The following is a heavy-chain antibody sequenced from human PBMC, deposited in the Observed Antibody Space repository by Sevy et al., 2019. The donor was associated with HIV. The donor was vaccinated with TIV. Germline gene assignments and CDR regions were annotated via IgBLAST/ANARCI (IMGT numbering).Heavy chain of an antibody. Sequence: GESLKISCAASGFTFSNYWMSWVRQAPGKGLEWVAKIKEDGSENYYVDSVKGRFTISRDNAKNSLYLQMNSLRAEDTAVYYCARVGGCSSTSCFAYWFDPWGQGTLVTVSS. V-gene: IGHV3-7*03. CDR1: GFTFSNYW. CDR2: IKEDGSEN. J-gene: IGHJ5*02. D-gene: IGHD2-2*01. CDR3: ARVGGCSSTSCFAYWFDP.